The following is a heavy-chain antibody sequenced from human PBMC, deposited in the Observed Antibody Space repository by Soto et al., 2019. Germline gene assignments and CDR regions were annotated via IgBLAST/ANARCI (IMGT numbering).Heavy chain of an antibody. V-gene: IGHV1-69*12. CDR3: ARLQSVVLATLECGLDV. D-gene: IGHD5-12*01. J-gene: IGHJ6*02. CDR1: GGTFSSYV. CDR2: IMPIFGTI. Sequence: QVQLVQSGAEVKKPGSSVRVSCQASGGTFSSYVISWVRQAPGQGLEWMGGIMPIFGTITYAQRFQGRVTLTADEFTSTAYMELSGLRSEDTATYYCARLQSVVLATLECGLDVCGQGTTVTV.